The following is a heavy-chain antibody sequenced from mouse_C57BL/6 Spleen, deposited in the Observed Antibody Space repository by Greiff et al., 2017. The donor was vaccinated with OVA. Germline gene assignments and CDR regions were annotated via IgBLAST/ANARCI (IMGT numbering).Heavy chain of an antibody. CDR2: INPGSGGT. V-gene: IGHV1-54*01. J-gene: IGHJ2*01. D-gene: IGHD1-1*01. CDR3: ARSDTTVVAEDYFDY. Sequence: QVQLKQSGAELVRPGTSVKVSCKASGYAFTNYLIAWVKQRPGQGLEWIGVINPGSGGTNYNETFKGKATLTADKSSSTAYLQLSSLTSEDAAVYFYARSDTTVVAEDYFDYWGQGTTLTVSS. CDR1: GYAFTNYL.